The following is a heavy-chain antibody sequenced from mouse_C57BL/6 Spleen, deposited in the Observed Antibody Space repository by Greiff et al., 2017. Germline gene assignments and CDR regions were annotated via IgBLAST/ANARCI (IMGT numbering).Heavy chain of an antibody. CDR3: ARGSNPSPMDY. V-gene: IGHV3-6*01. D-gene: IGHD2-5*01. J-gene: IGHJ4*01. CDR2: ISYDGSN. CDR1: GYSITSGYY. Sequence: EVQLQQSGPGLVKPSQSLSLTCSVTGYSITSGYYWNWIRQFPGNKLEWMGYISYDGSNNYNPSLKNRISITRDTSKNQFFLKLNSVTTEDTATYYCARGSNPSPMDYWGQGTSVTVSS.